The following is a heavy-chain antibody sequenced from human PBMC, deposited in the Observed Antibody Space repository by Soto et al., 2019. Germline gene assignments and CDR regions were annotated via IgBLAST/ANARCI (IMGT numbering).Heavy chain of an antibody. CDR3: ARDKGPDTYGQTRIRDYSYAMDV. CDR1: GASISSGAYF. J-gene: IGHJ6*02. V-gene: IGHV4-31*03. Sequence: QVQLQGSGPRLVKPSQTLSLTCSVSGASISSGAYFWTWIRHHPGKGLEWIGYIYYRVSTSYTYQNPAPQSRVTISVDTSKNLFSLRLTSVTAADTATYYCARDKGPDTYGQTRIRDYSYAMDVWGQGTTVIVSS. D-gene: IGHD5-18*01. CDR2: IYYRVST.